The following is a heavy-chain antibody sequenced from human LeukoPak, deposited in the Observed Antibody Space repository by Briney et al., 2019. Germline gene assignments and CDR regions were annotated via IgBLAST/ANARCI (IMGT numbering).Heavy chain of an antibody. CDR3: ARALGSGRPYYLHY. CDR2: ISYTGST. D-gene: IGHD3-10*01. V-gene: IGHV4-39*01. CDR1: DGSISSSSYY. J-gene: IGHJ4*02. Sequence: SETLSLTCTVSDGSISSSSYYWGWIRQSPGKGLEWIGGISYTGSTYYNPSLKSRVTISVDTSKNQFSLKLSSVTATDTAVYFCARALGSGRPYYLHYWGQGALVTVSS.